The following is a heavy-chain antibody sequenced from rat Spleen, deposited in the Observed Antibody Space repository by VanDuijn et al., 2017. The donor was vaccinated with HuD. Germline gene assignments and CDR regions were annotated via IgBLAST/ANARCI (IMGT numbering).Heavy chain of an antibody. J-gene: IGHJ2*01. CDR2: ISYDGSGT. CDR1: GFTFSKYD. Sequence: EVQVVESGGGIVQPGRSMKLSCAASGFTFSKYDMVWVRQAPTKGLKWVAYISYDGSGTYYRDSVKGRFTISRDNAKSTLYLQMDSLRSEDTATYYCASRDYWGQGVMVTVSS. CDR3: ASRDY. V-gene: IGHV5-25*01.